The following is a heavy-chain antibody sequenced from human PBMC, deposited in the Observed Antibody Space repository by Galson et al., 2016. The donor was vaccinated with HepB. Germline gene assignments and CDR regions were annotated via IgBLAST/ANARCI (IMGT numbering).Heavy chain of an antibody. CDR1: GYTFTSYG. J-gene: IGHJ4*02. V-gene: IGHV1-18*01. D-gene: IGHD2-21*02. CDR3: ARGLRGRKSRNY. Sequence: SVKVSCKASGYTFTSYGISWVRQAPGQGLEWMGWINAYNGNTNYAQKLQGRVTMTTDTSTSTAYMELRSLRAEDTAVYYCARGLRGRKSRNYWGQGTLVTVSS. CDR2: INAYNGNT.